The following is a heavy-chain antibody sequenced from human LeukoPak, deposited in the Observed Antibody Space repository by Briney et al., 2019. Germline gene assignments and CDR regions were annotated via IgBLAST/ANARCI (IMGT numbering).Heavy chain of an antibody. J-gene: IGHJ3*02. CDR2: IYHSGST. V-gene: IGHV4-30-2*01. D-gene: IGHD1-26*01. CDR3: ARGLGSLLGGHAFDI. Sequence: SQTLSLTCAVSGGSISSGGYSWSWIRQPPGKGLEWIGYIYHSGSTYYNPSLKSRVTISVDRSKNQFSLKLSTVTAAHTAVYYCARGLGSLLGGHAFDIWGQGTMVTVSS. CDR1: GGSISSGGYS.